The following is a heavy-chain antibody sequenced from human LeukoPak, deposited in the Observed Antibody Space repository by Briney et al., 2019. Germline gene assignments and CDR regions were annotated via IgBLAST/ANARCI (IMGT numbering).Heavy chain of an antibody. CDR1: GFTFSSYS. D-gene: IGHD3-3*01. CDR3: ARDQAIFGVVIISAFDI. J-gene: IGHJ3*02. Sequence: GGSLRLSCAASGFTFSSYSMNWVRQAPGKGLEWVSSISSSSYIYYADSVKGRFTISRDNAKNSLYLQMNSLRAEDAAVYYCARDQAIFGVVIISAFDIWGQGTMVTVSS. CDR2: ISSSSYI. V-gene: IGHV3-21*01.